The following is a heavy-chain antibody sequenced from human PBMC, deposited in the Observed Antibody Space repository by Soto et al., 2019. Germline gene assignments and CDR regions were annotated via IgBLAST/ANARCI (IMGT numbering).Heavy chain of an antibody. CDR2: IYFNGNT. CDR3: AKCGYSFTYLPFDS. Sequence: QLQLQESGPGLVKPSETLSLTCTVSGGSISTSSYYWGWFRQPPGKGLEWIGNIYFNGNTYYSPSLKSRVIISVSTSKNQCALNLSSVTAADTAVYYCAKCGYSFTYLPFDSWGLGTLVAVSS. V-gene: IGHV4-39*01. D-gene: IGHD5-18*01. J-gene: IGHJ4*02. CDR1: GGSISTSSYY.